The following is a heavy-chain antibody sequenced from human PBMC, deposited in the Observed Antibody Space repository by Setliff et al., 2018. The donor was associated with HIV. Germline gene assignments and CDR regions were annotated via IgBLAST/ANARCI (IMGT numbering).Heavy chain of an antibody. D-gene: IGHD6-19*01. CDR1: GYTFTSYA. V-gene: IGHV7-4-1*02. CDR3: ARGLSSGWTVYYYYMDV. CDR2: INTNTGNP. J-gene: IGHJ6*03. Sequence: ASVKVSCKASGYTFTSYAMNWVRQAPGQGLEWMGWINTNTGNPTYAQGVTGRFVFSLDTSVSTAYLQISSLKAEDTAVYYCARGLSSGWTVYYYYMDVWGKGTTVTVSS.